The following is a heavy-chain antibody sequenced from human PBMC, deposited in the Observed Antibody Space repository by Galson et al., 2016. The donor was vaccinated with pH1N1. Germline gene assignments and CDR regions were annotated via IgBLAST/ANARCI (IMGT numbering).Heavy chain of an antibody. CDR2: IIPILGTG. J-gene: IGHJ6*02. Sequence: TCTVSGGSINSYYWSWIRQAPGQGLEWMGGIIPILGTGNYAQKFQGRVTITADKSTSTAYMELNSLRSEDTALYYCARAATVTPDYYYGMDVWGQGTTVTVS. CDR3: ARAATVTPDYYYGMDV. CDR1: GGSINSYY. D-gene: IGHD4-17*01. V-gene: IGHV1-69*06.